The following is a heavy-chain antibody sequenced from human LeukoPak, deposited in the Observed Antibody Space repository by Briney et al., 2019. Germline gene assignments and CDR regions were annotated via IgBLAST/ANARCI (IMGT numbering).Heavy chain of an antibody. D-gene: IGHD3-22*01. CDR3: ARDYYYDSSGYHYEGSGVNY. J-gene: IGHJ4*02. V-gene: IGHV3-7*01. Sequence: GGSLRLSCAASGFTFSSYWMSWVRQAPGKGLEWVANIKQDGSEKYYVDSVKGRFTISRDNAKNSLYLQMNSLRAEDTAVYYCARDYYYDSSGYHYEGSGVNYWGQGTLVTVSS. CDR1: GFTFSSYW. CDR2: IKQDGSEK.